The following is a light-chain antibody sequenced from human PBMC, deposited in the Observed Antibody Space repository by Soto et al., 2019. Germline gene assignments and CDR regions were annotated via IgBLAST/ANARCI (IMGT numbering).Light chain of an antibody. CDR3: QSYDSSLSGYV. CDR1: SSNIGNNY. Sequence: QSVLTQPPSVSAAPGQKVTVSCSGSSSNIGNNYVSWYQQLPGTAPKPLIFDNNKRPSGVPARFSGSKSDTSASLAIAGLQAEDEGDYYCQSYDSSLSGYVFGTGTKVTVL. V-gene: IGLV1-51*01. J-gene: IGLJ1*01. CDR2: DNN.